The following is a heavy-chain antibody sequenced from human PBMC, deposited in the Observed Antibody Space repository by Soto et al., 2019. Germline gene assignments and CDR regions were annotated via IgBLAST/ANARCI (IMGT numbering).Heavy chain of an antibody. V-gene: IGHV4-30-4*01. D-gene: IGHD2-21*01. J-gene: IGHJ6*02. CDR2: IYYSGST. Sequence: QVQLQESGPGMVKHSQTLSLTCTVSGGSISSVDYYWRWIRQPPGNGLEWIGYIYYSGSTYYNPSLKSRVTLPVDTSKNQFSLKLSSVPAADTAVYYGARAPPVVADGWGQGTTVTVSS. CDR3: ARAPPVVADG. CDR1: GGSISSVDYY.